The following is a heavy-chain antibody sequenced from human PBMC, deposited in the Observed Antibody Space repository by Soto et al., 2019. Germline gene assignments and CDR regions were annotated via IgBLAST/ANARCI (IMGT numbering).Heavy chain of an antibody. V-gene: IGHV3-7*01. CDR2: ISPDGCEK. CDR1: GFTFSSFW. J-gene: IGHJ4*02. CDR3: SSSLDS. Sequence: GESLKISCAASGFTFSSFWMDWVRQAPGKGLEWVGNISPDGCEKHYVDSVKGRFTISRDNAKNSLYLQMSSLTAEDSALYYCSSSLDSWGQGIRVTVSS.